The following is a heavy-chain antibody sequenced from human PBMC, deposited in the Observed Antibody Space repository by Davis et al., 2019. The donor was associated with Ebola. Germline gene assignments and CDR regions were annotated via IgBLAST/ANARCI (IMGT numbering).Heavy chain of an antibody. V-gene: IGHV3-23*01. Sequence: GESLKISCAASGFTFSSYWMHWVRQAPGKGLEWVSTIGTSATPHYPDSVKGRFTVSRDNSKNTLYLQMNSLRAEDTAVYYCAKAGHCGNYCSFDSWGQGTLLTVSS. CDR2: IGTSATP. J-gene: IGHJ4*02. CDR3: AKAGHCGNYCSFDS. D-gene: IGHD1-26*01. CDR1: GFTFSSYW.